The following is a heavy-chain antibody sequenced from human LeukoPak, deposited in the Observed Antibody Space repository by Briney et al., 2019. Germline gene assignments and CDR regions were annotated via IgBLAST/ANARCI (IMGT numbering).Heavy chain of an antibody. D-gene: IGHD1-26*01. J-gene: IGHJ4*02. CDR3: AKGAGGSYSIDY. CDR1: GFTFSSYE. V-gene: IGHV3-48*03. CDR2: ISSSGSTI. Sequence: PGGSLRLSCAASGFTFSSYEMNWVRQAPGKGLEWVSYISSSGSTIYYADSVKGRFTISRDNSKNTLYLQMNSLRAEDTAVYYCAKGAGGSYSIDYWGQGTLVTVSS.